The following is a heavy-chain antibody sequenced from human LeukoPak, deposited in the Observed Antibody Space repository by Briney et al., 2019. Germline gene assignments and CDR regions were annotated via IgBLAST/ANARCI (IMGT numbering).Heavy chain of an antibody. CDR3: ARGTMVRGAPAAYYYYYYMDV. D-gene: IGHD3-10*01. V-gene: IGHV4-61*01. Sequence: PSETLSLTCTVSGGSISSSSYYWSWIRQPPGKGLEWIGYIYYSGSTNYNPSLKSRVTISVDTSKNQFSLKLSSVSAADTAVYYCARGTMVRGAPAAYYYYYYMDVWGKGTTVTISS. J-gene: IGHJ6*03. CDR1: GGSISSSSYY. CDR2: IYYSGST.